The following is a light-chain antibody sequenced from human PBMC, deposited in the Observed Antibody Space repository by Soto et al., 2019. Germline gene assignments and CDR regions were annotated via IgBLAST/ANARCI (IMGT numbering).Light chain of an antibody. Sequence: EIVLTQSPATLSLSPGERATLSCRASPSVDTLLSWYQQKPGQVPRLLIYDASNRATGIPARFSGSGSGTDFTLTISRLEPEDFAVYYCQQRRDWPIPVVGGTKVEIK. CDR3: QQRRDWPIP. CDR1: PSVDTL. J-gene: IGKJ4*01. V-gene: IGKV3-11*01. CDR2: DAS.